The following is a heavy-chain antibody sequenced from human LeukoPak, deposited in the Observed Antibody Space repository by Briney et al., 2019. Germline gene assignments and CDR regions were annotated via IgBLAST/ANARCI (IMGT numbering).Heavy chain of an antibody. D-gene: IGHD2-2*01. CDR1: GGTFSSYG. Sequence: SVKVSCKASGGTFSSYGINWVRQAPGQGLEWMGGITPMFRTSNYAQKFQGRVTITTDESASTTYMELSSLGSEDTAVYYCARGRLRYCSNSGCSFDYWGQGTLVTVSS. V-gene: IGHV1-69*05. CDR2: ITPMFRTS. CDR3: ARGRLRYCSNSGCSFDY. J-gene: IGHJ4*02.